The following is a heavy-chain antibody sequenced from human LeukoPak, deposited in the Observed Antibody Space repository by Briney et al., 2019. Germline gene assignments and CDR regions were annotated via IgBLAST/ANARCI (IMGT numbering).Heavy chain of an antibody. V-gene: IGHV3-23*01. J-gene: IGHJ3*02. CDR1: AFTFSSYA. Sequence: GGSLRLSCAASAFTFSSYAMSWVRQAPGNGLEWVSAITGSGGNTYYADSVKGRFTISRDNSKNTLYLQMNSLRVEDTAVYYCAKDRDSRMWDKDAIHIWGLGTMVTVSS. CDR3: AKDRDSRMWDKDAIHI. D-gene: IGHD3-22*01. CDR2: ITGSGGNT.